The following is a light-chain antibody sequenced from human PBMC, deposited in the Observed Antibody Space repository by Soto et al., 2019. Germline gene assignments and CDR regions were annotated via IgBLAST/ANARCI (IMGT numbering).Light chain of an antibody. J-gene: IGKJ5*01. V-gene: IGKV1-6*01. CDR1: QGIRND. CDR2: AAS. Sequence: GGRVTITCRASQGIRNDLGWYRQRPGKAPKLLIYAASSLQSGVPSRFSGSGSGTDFTLTISSLQPEDFATYYCLQDYNYPYTFGQGTRLEIK. CDR3: LQDYNYPYT.